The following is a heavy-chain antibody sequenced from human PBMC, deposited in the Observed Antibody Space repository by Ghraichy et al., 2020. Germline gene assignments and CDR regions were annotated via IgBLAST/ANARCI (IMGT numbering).Heavy chain of an antibody. V-gene: IGHV4-39*01. CDR3: ARPYSSSRNWFDP. Sequence: SETLSLTCTVSGGSICSSTYFWAWIRQPPGKGLEWIGSIYNTENTYYNPSLKSRVTISADTSKNQFSLKLSSVTAADTAVYYCARPYSSSRNWFDPWGPGTLVTVSS. CDR1: GGSICSSTYF. J-gene: IGHJ5*02. D-gene: IGHD6-13*01. CDR2: IYNTENT.